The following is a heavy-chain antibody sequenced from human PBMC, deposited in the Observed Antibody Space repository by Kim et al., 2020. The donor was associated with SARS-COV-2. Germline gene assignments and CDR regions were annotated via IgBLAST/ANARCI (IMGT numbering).Heavy chain of an antibody. Sequence: SHTPPLKGRVPIPVDTSKNQFSLKLSSVTAADTAVYYCARVAIAAVDYWGQGTLVTVSS. J-gene: IGHJ4*02. V-gene: IGHV4-39*01. D-gene: IGHD6-13*01. CDR3: ARVAIAAVDY.